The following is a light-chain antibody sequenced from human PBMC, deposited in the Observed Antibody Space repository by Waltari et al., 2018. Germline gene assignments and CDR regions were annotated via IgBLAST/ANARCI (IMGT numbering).Light chain of an antibody. V-gene: IGKV3-20*01. CDR2: GAS. J-gene: IGKJ1*01. CDR1: QRVGSS. Sequence: DTVLTQSPGPLSLSPGERDTLSCRASQRVGSSLAWYQQKRGQAPSILIYGASSRSTGIPDRFSGSGSGTDFSLTISRLEPEDFAVYYCQHYVRLPATFGQGTDVEIK. CDR3: QHYVRLPAT.